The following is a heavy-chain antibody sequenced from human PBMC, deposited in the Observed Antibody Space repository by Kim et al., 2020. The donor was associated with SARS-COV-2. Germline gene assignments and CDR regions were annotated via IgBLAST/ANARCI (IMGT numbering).Heavy chain of an antibody. D-gene: IGHD3-10*01. V-gene: IGHV4-34*01. J-gene: IGHJ4*02. CDR2: INHSGST. CDR1: GGSFSGYY. Sequence: SETLSLTCAVYGGSFSGYYWSWIRQPPGKGLEWIGEINHSGSTNYNPSLKSRVTISVDTSKNQFSLKLSSVTAADTAVYYCARAPILIYGSGPPDYWGQGTLVTVSS. CDR3: ARAPILIYGSGPPDY.